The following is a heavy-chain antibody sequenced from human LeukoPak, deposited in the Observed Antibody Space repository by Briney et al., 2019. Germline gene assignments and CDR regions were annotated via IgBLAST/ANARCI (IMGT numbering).Heavy chain of an antibody. CDR3: ARFQRLEADYFDY. CDR1: GGSLSSSNW. J-gene: IGHJ4*02. CDR2: IYHSGST. V-gene: IGHV4-4*02. Sequence: SGTLSLTCAVSGGSLSSSNWWSWVRQPPGKGLEWIGEIYHSGSTNYNPSLKSRVTISVDTSKNQFSLKLSSVTAADTAVYYCARFQRLEADYFDYWGQGTLVTVSS. D-gene: IGHD6-6*01.